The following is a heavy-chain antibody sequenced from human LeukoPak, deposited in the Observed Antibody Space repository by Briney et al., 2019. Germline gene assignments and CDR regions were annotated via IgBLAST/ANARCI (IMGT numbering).Heavy chain of an antibody. CDR1: GFIFSNYA. CDR3: ARGPFVDDFWSGYSLGGYYYGMDV. CDR2: ISAGGNNT. Sequence: GGSLRLSCAASGFIFSNYAMSWVRQAPGKGLEWVSGISAGGNNTYYADSVKGRFTISRDNSKNTLYLQMNSLRAEDTAVYYCARGPFVDDFWSGYSLGGYYYGMDVWGQGTTVTVSS. D-gene: IGHD3-3*01. J-gene: IGHJ6*02. V-gene: IGHV3-23*01.